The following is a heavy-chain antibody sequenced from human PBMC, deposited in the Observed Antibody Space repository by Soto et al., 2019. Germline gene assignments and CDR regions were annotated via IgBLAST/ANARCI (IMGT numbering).Heavy chain of an antibody. CDR1: GFTFSSYA. J-gene: IGHJ3*02. D-gene: IGHD3-10*01. CDR3: AKDDRDYGSGSYYDAFDI. CDR2: ISGSGGST. Sequence: GESLKISCAASGFTFSSYAMSWVRQAPGKGLEWVSAISGSGGSTYYADSVKGRFTISRDNSKNTLYLQMNSLRAEDTAVYYCAKDDRDYGSGSYYDAFDIWGQGTMVTVSS. V-gene: IGHV3-23*01.